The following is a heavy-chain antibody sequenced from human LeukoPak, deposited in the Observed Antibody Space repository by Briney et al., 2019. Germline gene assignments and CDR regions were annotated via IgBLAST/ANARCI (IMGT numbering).Heavy chain of an antibody. CDR3: ARGGGYNWFDP. V-gene: IGHV4-34*01. CDR1: GGSFSGYY. Sequence: SETLSLTCAVYGGSFSGYYWSWIRQPPGKGLEWIGEINHSGSTNYNPSLKSRVTISVDTSKSQFSLKLSSVTAADTAVYFCARGGGYNWFDPWGQGTLVTVSS. CDR2: INHSGST. J-gene: IGHJ5*02.